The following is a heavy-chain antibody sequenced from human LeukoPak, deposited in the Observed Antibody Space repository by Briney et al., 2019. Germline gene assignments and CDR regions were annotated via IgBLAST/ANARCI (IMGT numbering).Heavy chain of an antibody. V-gene: IGHV3-64*01. J-gene: IGHJ4*02. Sequence: PGGSLRLSCAASGFTFSSYDMYWVRQAPGKGLEYVSGISSNGGSTYYANSVKGRLTISRDNSKNTLYLQMGSLRAEDMAVYYCARNVYNFDYWGQGTLVTVSS. D-gene: IGHD3-10*02. CDR2: ISSNGGST. CDR3: ARNVYNFDY. CDR1: GFTFSSYD.